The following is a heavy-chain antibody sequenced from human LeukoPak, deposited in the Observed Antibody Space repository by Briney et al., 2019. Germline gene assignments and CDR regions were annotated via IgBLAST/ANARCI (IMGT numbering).Heavy chain of an antibody. J-gene: IGHJ4*02. CDR1: GFTFSSYA. Sequence: GGSLRLSCAASGFTFSSYAMSGVRQTPGKGLEWVSSISGSGGSTYYADSVKGRFTIARDNSKNTLYLQMNSLRAEDTAVYYCAKGLAYCGGDCYSDYFDYWGQGTMVTVSS. CDR3: AKGLAYCGGDCYSDYFDY. D-gene: IGHD2-21*02. V-gene: IGHV3-23*01. CDR2: ISGSGGST.